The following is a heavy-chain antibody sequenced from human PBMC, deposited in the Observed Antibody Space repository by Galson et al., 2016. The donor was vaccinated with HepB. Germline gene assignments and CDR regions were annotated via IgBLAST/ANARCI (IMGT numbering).Heavy chain of an antibody. V-gene: IGHV3-30*04. CDR3: ARDLFGYCTGGNCFLTY. D-gene: IGHD2-8*02. Sequence: CLRLSCAASNHTFGVYTLHWVRQAPGKGLEWMALISHDGSEKYYADSVKGRFSISRDDSKNTLYLHMNSLRPEDTAVYYCARDLFGYCTGGNCFLTYWGRGTLVSVSS. CDR1: NHTFGVYT. J-gene: IGHJ4*02. CDR2: ISHDGSEK.